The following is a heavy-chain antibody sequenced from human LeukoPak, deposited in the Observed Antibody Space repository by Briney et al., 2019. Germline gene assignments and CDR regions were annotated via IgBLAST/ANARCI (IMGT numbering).Heavy chain of an antibody. Sequence: GGSLRLSCAASGFTFSSYSMNWVRQAPGKGLEWVSSISSSSSYIYYADSVKGRFTISRDNAKNSLYLQMNSLRAEDTAVYYCVRDHLYGSGSYYHDYWGQGTLVTVSS. J-gene: IGHJ4*02. D-gene: IGHD3-10*01. V-gene: IGHV3-21*01. CDR2: ISSSSSYI. CDR1: GFTFSSYS. CDR3: VRDHLYGSGSYYHDY.